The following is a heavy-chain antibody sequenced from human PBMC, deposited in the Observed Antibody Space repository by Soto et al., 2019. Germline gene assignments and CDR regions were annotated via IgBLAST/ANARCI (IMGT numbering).Heavy chain of an antibody. Sequence: PGESLKISCKGSGYSFTSYWISWVRQMPGKGLEWMGRIDPSDSYTNYSPSFQGHVTILADKSISTAYLQWSSLKASDTAMYYCARRIRYYDSQTTPLYDYWGQGTLVTVSS. CDR1: GYSFTSYW. CDR3: ARRIRYYDSQTTPLYDY. J-gene: IGHJ4*02. V-gene: IGHV5-10-1*01. CDR2: IDPSDSYT. D-gene: IGHD3-22*01.